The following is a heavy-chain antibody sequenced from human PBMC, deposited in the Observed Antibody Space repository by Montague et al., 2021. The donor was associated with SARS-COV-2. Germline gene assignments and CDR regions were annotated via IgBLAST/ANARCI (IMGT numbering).Heavy chain of an antibody. CDR2: IYYSGST. V-gene: IGHV4-59*08. D-gene: IGHD1-26*01. J-gene: IGHJ1*01. CDR3: ARHVSGSLTHFHH. CDR1: GCSLSSYY. Sequence: SETLSLTCTVSGCSLSSYYWSWIRQPPGKGLEWIGYIYYSGSTNYNPSLKSRVTISVDTSKNQFSLNLSSVTAADTAVYYCARHVSGSLTHFHHWGQGSLATVSS.